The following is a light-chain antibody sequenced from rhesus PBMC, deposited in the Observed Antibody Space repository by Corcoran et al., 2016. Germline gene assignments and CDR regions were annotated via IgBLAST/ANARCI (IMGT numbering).Light chain of an antibody. Sequence: DIQMTQSPSSLFASVGDRVTVTRRASQGINRELSWYQQKPGKAPTLLIYAASSLQTGVSSRFSGSGAGTDFTLTISSLQPEDVASYYCLHDYNNPYSFGQGTKVEIK. V-gene: IGKV1-94*01. J-gene: IGKJ2*01. CDR3: LHDYNNPYS. CDR1: QGINRE. CDR2: AAS.